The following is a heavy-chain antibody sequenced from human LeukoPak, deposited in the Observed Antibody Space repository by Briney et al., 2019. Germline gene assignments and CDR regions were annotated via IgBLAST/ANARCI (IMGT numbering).Heavy chain of an antibody. CDR1: GGSISSGGYY. Sequence: PSETLSLTCTVSGGSISSGGYYWSWIRQHPGKGRVGVGYIYYGGTTYYNSSLKSRVTISVDTSKNKFYLKLRSVTAADTAVYYCATLPHPTTVTPDSEHWYFDLWGGGTLVTVSS. D-gene: IGHD4-17*01. CDR2: IYYGGTT. CDR3: ATLPHPTTVTPDSEHWYFDL. J-gene: IGHJ2*01. V-gene: IGHV4-31*03.